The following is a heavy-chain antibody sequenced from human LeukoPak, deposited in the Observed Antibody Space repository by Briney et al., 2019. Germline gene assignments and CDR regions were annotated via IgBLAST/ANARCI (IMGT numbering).Heavy chain of an antibody. D-gene: IGHD1-26*01. CDR1: GGSISSYY. CDR2: IYYSGST. V-gene: IGHV4-59*01. J-gene: IGHJ4*02. Sequence: PSETLSLTCTVSGGSISSYYWSWIRQPPGKGLEWIGYIYYSGSTNYNPSLKSRVTISVDTSKNQFSLKLSSVTAADTAVYYCATHRSGSYDSLFDYWGQGTLVTVSS. CDR3: ATHRSGSYDSLFDY.